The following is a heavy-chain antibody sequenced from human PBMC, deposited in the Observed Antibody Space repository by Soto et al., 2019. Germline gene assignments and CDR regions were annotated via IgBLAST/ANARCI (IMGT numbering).Heavy chain of an antibody. CDR1: GFTFSSYG. CDR2: ISYDGSNK. Sequence: QVQLVESGGGVVQPGRSLRLSCAASGFTFSSYGMHWVRQAPGKGLEWVAVISYDGSNKYYADSVKGRFTISRDNSKNKLYLQMNSLRAEDTAVYYCARPKGYGDYASGVGWFDPWGQGTLVTVSS. D-gene: IGHD4-17*01. J-gene: IGHJ5*02. V-gene: IGHV3-30*03. CDR3: ARPKGYGDYASGVGWFDP.